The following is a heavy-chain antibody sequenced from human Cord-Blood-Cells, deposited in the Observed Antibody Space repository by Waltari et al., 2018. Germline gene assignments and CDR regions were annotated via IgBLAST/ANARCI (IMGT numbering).Heavy chain of an antibody. J-gene: IGHJ3*02. Sequence: EVQLVESGGGLVQPGGSLRLSCAASGFTFSSYEMTWVRQAPGKGLEWVSYISSSGSTIYYADSVKGRFTISRDNAKNSLYLQMNSLRAEDTAVYYCASWSGYYDAFDIWGQGTMVTVSS. V-gene: IGHV3-48*03. D-gene: IGHD3-3*01. CDR2: ISSSGSTI. CDR1: GFTFSSYE. CDR3: ASWSGYYDAFDI.